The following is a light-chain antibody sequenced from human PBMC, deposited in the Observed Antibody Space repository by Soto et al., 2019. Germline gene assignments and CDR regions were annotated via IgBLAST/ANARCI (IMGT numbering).Light chain of an antibody. Sequence: EIVLAQSPGTLSLSPGERATLSCRASQSVSSSYFAWYQQKPGQAPRLLIYGSSNRATGIPDRFSGSGSGTDFTLTISRLEPEAFAVYYCQQYGSSPRTFGQGTRLEIK. CDR1: QSVSSSY. J-gene: IGKJ5*01. V-gene: IGKV3-20*01. CDR2: GSS. CDR3: QQYGSSPRT.